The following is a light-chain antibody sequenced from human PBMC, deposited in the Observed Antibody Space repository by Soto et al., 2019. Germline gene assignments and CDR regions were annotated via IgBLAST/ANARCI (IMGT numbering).Light chain of an antibody. CDR2: GAS. J-gene: IGKJ1*01. CDR3: QQYHIWPSWT. CDR1: QSVSLS. V-gene: IGKV3-15*01. Sequence: EIVLTQSPATLSVSLGHSATLSCRASQSVSLSLAWYQMRPGQPPRLLIYGASTRATDIPARFSGRGSGTDFTLTISSLQSEDFAVYFCQQYHIWPSWTFGQGTKVELK.